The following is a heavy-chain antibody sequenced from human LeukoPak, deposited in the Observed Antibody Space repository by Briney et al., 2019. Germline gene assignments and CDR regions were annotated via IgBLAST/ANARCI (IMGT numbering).Heavy chain of an antibody. Sequence: GASVKVSCKTSDYSFSSYGISWVRQAPGQGLEWMGWISAYNGNTKYPQNLQGRVTMTRDTSISTAYMELSRLRSDDTAVYYCAREETTTTVTTSHWGQGTLVTVSS. D-gene: IGHD4-17*01. V-gene: IGHV1-18*01. CDR2: ISAYNGNT. CDR3: AREETTTTVTTSH. CDR1: DYSFSSYG. J-gene: IGHJ4*02.